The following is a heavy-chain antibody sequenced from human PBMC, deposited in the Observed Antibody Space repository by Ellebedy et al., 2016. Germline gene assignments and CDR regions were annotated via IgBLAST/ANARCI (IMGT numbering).Heavy chain of an antibody. CDR3: ARLRYSSSTSCSYYYYGMDV. CDR2: IKQDGSEK. Sequence: GGSLRLSCAASGLTFSSYWMSWVRQAPGKGLEWVANIKQDGSEKYYVDSVKGRFTISRDNAKNSLYLQMNSLRAEDTAVYYCARLRYSSSTSCSYYYYGMDVWGQGTTVTVSS. D-gene: IGHD2-2*01. CDR1: GLTFSSYW. J-gene: IGHJ6*02. V-gene: IGHV3-7*03.